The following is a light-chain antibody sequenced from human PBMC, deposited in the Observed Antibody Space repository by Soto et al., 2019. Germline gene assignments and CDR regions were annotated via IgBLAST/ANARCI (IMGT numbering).Light chain of an antibody. V-gene: IGKV1-8*01. CDR2: AAS. Sequence: AIRMTQSPSSFSASTGDRVTITCRASQGISSYLAWYQQKPGKAPKLLIYAASTLQSGVPSRFSGSGSGTEFTLTISSLQPDDFGTYFCQHHNSYSQTFGQGTKVDIK. CDR3: QHHNSYSQT. J-gene: IGKJ1*01. CDR1: QGISSY.